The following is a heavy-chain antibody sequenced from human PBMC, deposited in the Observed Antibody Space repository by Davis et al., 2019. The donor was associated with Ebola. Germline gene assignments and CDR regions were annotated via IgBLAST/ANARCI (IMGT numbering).Heavy chain of an antibody. CDR1: GFTFSSYG. Sequence: GGSLRLSCAASGFTFSSYGMHWVRQAPGKGLEWVAVISYDGSNKNYADSVKGRFTISRDNPKNTLSLQMNSLRAEDTAVYYCAKETPYDFWSGYSHYFDSWGQGTLVTVSS. V-gene: IGHV3-30*18. CDR2: ISYDGSNK. D-gene: IGHD3-3*01. CDR3: AKETPYDFWSGYSHYFDS. J-gene: IGHJ4*02.